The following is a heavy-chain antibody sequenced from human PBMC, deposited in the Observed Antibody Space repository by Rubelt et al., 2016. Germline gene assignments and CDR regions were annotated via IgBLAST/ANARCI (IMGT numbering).Heavy chain of an antibody. CDR2: VYYSGST. CDR1: GGSISSYY. CDR3: ASSMRYFDY. Sequence: QLQLQESGPRLVKPSETLSLTCAVSGGSISSYYWSWIRQPPGKGLEWIGTVYYSGSTYYNPSLKSRVTISVDTSKNQFSLKLGSVPAADTAVYYGASSMRYFDYWGQGTLVTVSS. V-gene: IGHV4-59*04. J-gene: IGHJ4*02. D-gene: IGHD2-2*01.